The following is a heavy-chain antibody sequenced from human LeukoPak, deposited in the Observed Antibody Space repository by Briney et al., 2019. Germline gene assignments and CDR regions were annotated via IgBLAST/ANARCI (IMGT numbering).Heavy chain of an antibody. V-gene: IGHV1-69*04. CDR2: IIPILGIA. CDR3: ARSVEQQPRGPFDY. D-gene: IGHD6-13*01. CDR1: GGTFSSYA. Sequence: GASVKVSCKASGGTFSSYAISWVRQAPGQGLEWMGRIIPILGIANYAQKFQGRVTITADKSTSTAYMELSSLRSEDTAVYYCARSVEQQPRGPFDYWGQGTLVTVSS. J-gene: IGHJ4*02.